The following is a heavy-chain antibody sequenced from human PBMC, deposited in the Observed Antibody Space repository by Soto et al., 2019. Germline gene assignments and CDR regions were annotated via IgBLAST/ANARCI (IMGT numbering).Heavy chain of an antibody. Sequence: ASVKVSCKASGGTFSSYAISWVRQAPGQGLEWMGGIIPIFGTANYAQKFQGRVTITADESTSTAYMELSSLRSEDTAVYYCARDRFSCSGGSCYSWAWFAPWGQGTLVTVSS. CDR2: IIPIFGTA. J-gene: IGHJ5*02. V-gene: IGHV1-69*13. CDR3: ARDRFSCSGGSCYSWAWFAP. CDR1: GGTFSSYA. D-gene: IGHD2-15*01.